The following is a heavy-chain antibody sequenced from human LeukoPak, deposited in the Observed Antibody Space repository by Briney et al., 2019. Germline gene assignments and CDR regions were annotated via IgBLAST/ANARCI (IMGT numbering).Heavy chain of an antibody. CDR2: ISSSSSYM. CDR3: ARTLCGGDCYSGVY. Sequence: PGGSLRLSCAASGFTFSSYSMNWVRQAPGKGLEWVSSISSSSSYMYYADSVKGRFTVSRDNAKNSLYLQMNSLRAEDTAVYYCARTLCGGDCYSGVYWGQGTLVTVSS. V-gene: IGHV3-21*01. J-gene: IGHJ4*02. CDR1: GFTFSSYS. D-gene: IGHD2-21*02.